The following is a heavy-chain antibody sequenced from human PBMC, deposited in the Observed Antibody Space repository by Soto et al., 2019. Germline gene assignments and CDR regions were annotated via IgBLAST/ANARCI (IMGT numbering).Heavy chain of an antibody. CDR3: ARLRAPGYCSGGSCYPRADAFDI. D-gene: IGHD2-15*01. Sequence: GESLKISCKGSGYSFTSYWIGWVRQMPGKGLEWMGIIYPGDSDTRYSPSFQGQVTISADKSISTAYLEWSSLKASDTAMYHCARLRAPGYCSGGSCYPRADAFDIWGQGTMVTVSS. J-gene: IGHJ3*02. CDR2: IYPGDSDT. V-gene: IGHV5-51*01. CDR1: GYSFTSYW.